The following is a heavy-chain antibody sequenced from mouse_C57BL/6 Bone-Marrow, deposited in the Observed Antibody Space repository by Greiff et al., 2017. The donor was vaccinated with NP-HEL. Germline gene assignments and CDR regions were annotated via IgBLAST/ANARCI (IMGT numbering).Heavy chain of an antibody. V-gene: IGHV3-1*01. J-gene: IGHJ3*01. CDR2: ISYSGST. CDR3: ARGDYDQFAY. D-gene: IGHD2-4*01. Sequence: EVQLQQSGPGMVKPSQSLSLTCTVTGYSITSGYDWHWIRHFPGNKLEWMGYISYSGSTNYNPSLKSRISITHDTSKNHFFLKLNSVTTEDTATYYCARGDYDQFAYWGQGTLVTVSA. CDR1: GYSITSGYD.